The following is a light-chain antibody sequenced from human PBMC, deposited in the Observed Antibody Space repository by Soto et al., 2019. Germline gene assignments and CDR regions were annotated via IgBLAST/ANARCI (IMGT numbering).Light chain of an antibody. J-gene: IGKJ5*01. CDR1: QDIAAY. V-gene: IGKV1D-12*01. CDR2: AAS. Sequence: IQVSQSPSFVAASVRVRVTITFRASQDIAAYLAWYQHKPGRAPELLIHAASSLQSGVPSRFSGSGSGTDFTLTINSLQPEDFATYYCQQAYSFPITFGQGTRLEI. CDR3: QQAYSFPIT.